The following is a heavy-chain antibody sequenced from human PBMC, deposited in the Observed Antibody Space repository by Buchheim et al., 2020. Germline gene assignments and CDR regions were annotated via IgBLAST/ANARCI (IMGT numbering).Heavy chain of an antibody. Sequence: EVQLVESGGALVKPGGSLRLSCAASGFTISDAWMSWVRQAPGKGLEWICRIKSKTDGGTRDNAASVKGRILISRDDSKNVLYLQMNSLKIEDTAVYYCATGLGKSDFDYWGQGTL. D-gene: IGHD1-26*01. V-gene: IGHV3-15*02. CDR1: GFTISDAW. CDR2: IKSKTDGGTR. J-gene: IGHJ4*02. CDR3: ATGLGKSDFDY.